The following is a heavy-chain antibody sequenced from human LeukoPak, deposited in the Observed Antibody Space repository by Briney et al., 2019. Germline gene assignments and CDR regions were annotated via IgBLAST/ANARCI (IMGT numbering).Heavy chain of an antibody. CDR1: GYSFTTYW. CDR3: ARHQGGMDV. Sequence: GESLKISCKASGYSFTTYWVACVRQMPGKGLEWMGMISPGDFDTRYTPSFKGQVTISVDKSISTAYLQWSSLKASDTAIYYCARHQGGMDVWGQGTTVTVSS. J-gene: IGHJ6*02. CDR2: ISPGDFDT. V-gene: IGHV5-51*01.